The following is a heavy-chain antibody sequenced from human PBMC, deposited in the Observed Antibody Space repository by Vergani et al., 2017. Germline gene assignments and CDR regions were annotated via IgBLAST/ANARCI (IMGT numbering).Heavy chain of an antibody. D-gene: IGHD6-6*01. CDR3: AKCQWYSSSVGGDYYYYMDV. CDR1: GFTFSSYA. Sequence: EVQLVESGGGLVQPGGSLRLSCAASGFTFSSYAMSWVRQAPGKGLEWVSVIYSGGSSTYYADSVKGRFTISRDNSKNTLYLQMNSLRAEDTAVYYCAKCQWYSSSVGGDYYYYMDVWGKGTTVTVSS. CDR2: IYSGGSST. J-gene: IGHJ6*03. V-gene: IGHV3-23*03.